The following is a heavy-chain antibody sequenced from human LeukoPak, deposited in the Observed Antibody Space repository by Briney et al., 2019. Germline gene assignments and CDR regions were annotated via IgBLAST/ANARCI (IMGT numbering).Heavy chain of an antibody. D-gene: IGHD2-2*01. CDR3: AKDSVWMVVPAAIIGCVDY. V-gene: IGHV3-30*02. CDR2: IRYDGSNK. Sequence: GGSLRLSCAASGFAFSSYGMHWVRQAPGKGLEWVAFIRYDGSNKYYADSVKGRFTISRVNSKNTLYLQMNSLRAEDTAVYYCAKDSVWMVVPAAIIGCVDYWGQGTLVTVSS. J-gene: IGHJ4*02. CDR1: GFAFSSYG.